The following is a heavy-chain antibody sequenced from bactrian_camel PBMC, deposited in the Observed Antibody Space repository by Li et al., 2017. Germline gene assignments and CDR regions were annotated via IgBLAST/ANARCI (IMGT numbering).Heavy chain of an antibody. D-gene: IGHD3*01. CDR2: LLIDDSA. CDR1: TYSGYN. Sequence: VQLVESGGGSVQAGGSLTLSCARTYSGYNMAWFRQAPGLQRAGVAALLIDDSAEYADSVKGRFAISKDSAKNSLYLEMNSLKPEDSAIYYCAVLEGMKWGPVGGVCSKYAMDYWGIGTQVTVS. V-gene: IGHV3S53*01. J-gene: IGHJ7*01.